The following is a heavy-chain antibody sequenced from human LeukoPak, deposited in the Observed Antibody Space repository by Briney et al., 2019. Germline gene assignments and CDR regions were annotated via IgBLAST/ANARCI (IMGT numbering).Heavy chain of an antibody. D-gene: IGHD3-10*01. CDR3: ARVVGSYVDY. V-gene: IGHV4-30-4*08. CDR2: IYYSGST. J-gene: IGHJ4*02. Sequence: LRLSCAASGFTFSSYAMSWVRQPPGKGLEWIGYIYYSGSTYYNPSLKSRVTISVDTSKNQFSLKLSSVTAADTAVYYCARVVGSYVDYWGQGTLVTVSS. CDR1: GFTFSSYA.